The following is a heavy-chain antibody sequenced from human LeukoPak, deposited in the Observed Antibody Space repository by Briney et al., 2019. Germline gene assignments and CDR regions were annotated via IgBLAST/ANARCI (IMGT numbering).Heavy chain of an antibody. V-gene: IGHV1-2*02. J-gene: IGHJ5*02. CDR3: GRGWPRAYSAPPNRGFAP. CDR1: GYNFVGYY. Sequence: GASVKVSCKASGYNFVGYYLHWVRQAPGQGLEWMAWIDPYTGNTHYAQKFQGRITVTRDTSLSTTYMELNWLTSDDTAVYYCGRGWPRAYSAPPNRGFAPGARGPWVTVSS. CDR2: IDPYTGNT. D-gene: IGHD3-16*01.